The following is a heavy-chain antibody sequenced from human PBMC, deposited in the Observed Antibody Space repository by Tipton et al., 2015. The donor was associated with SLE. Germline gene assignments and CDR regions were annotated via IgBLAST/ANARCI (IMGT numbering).Heavy chain of an antibody. J-gene: IGHJ4*02. Sequence: TLSLTCSVFGGPIGSFYWSWIRQPAGKGLEWIGGLYYGGSTFYNPSLKSRVTISGDTSKKQFSLNLSSVTAADTAVYYCARGGEYDILLFDSWGQGTLVTVSS. D-gene: IGHD3-10*01. V-gene: IGHV4-59*12. CDR3: ARGGEYDILLFDS. CDR2: LYYGGST. CDR1: GGPIGSFY.